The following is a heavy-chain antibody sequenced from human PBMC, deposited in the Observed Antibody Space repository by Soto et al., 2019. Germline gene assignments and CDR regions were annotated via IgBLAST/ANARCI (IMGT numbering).Heavy chain of an antibody. J-gene: IGHJ6*02. V-gene: IGHV3-21*01. CDR1: GFTFSSYS. Sequence: LRLSCAASGFTFSSYSMNWVRQAPGKGLEWVSSISSSSSYIYYADSVKGRFTISRDNAKNSLYLQMNSLRAEDTAVYYCARDLAPGVVVVPAAIPYYYYGMDVWGQGTTVTVSS. CDR3: ARDLAPGVVVVPAAIPYYYYGMDV. D-gene: IGHD2-2*01. CDR2: ISSSSSYI.